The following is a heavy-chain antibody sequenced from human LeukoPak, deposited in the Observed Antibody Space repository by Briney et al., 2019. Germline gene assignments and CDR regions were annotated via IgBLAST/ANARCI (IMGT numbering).Heavy chain of an antibody. CDR1: GSSISSGSY. CDR2: VYHTGTT. CDR3: ARGPQLRYFDWLTTHAFDI. D-gene: IGHD3-9*01. Sequence: SETLSLTCSVSGSSISSGSYWGCLRQPPGKGLEGIGSVYHTGTTYYNPSLKSRVTISVDTSKNQFSLKLSSVTAADTAVYYCARGPQLRYFDWLTTHAFDIWGQGTMVTVSS. V-gene: IGHV4-38-2*02. J-gene: IGHJ3*02.